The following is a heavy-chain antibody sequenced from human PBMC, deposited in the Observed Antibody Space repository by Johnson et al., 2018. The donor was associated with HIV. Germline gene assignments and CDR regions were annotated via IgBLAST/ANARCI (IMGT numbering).Heavy chain of an antibody. V-gene: IGHV3-30*18. Sequence: QVQLVESGGGVVQPGGSLRLTCKASGFSFSNYAIHWVRQAPGKGLEWVALISSDGSGSIGYADSVQGRFTISRDNAKNSLYLQMNSLRAEDTALYYCAKDIAHGPGKYAFDIWGQGTMVTVSS. CDR1: GFSFSNYA. J-gene: IGHJ3*02. CDR2: ISSDGSGSI. D-gene: IGHD2-21*01. CDR3: AKDIAHGPGKYAFDI.